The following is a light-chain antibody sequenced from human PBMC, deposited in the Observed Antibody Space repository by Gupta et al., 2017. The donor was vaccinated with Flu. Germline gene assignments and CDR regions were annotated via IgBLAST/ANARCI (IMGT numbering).Light chain of an antibody. CDR3: SQYITDCD. Sequence: DIQMTQSPSTLSASVGDRVAFTCRASQSISSHLAWYQQKPGKAPKLLVYEASRLGSGVPSRFSGSGSGTEFTLTISSLQPDDFATYYCSQYITDCDFGQGTKVEIK. J-gene: IGKJ1*01. CDR2: EAS. V-gene: IGKV1-5*03. CDR1: QSISSH.